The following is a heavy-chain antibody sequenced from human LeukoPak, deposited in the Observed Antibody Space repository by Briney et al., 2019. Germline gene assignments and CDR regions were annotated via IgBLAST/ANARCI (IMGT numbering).Heavy chain of an antibody. CDR2: ISSSGSTI. V-gene: IGHV3-11*04. J-gene: IGHJ6*03. CDR3: ARDRYDYDFWSGLYYCYMDV. Sequence: PGGSLRLSCAASGFTFSDYYMSWIRQAPGKGLEWVSYISSSGSTIYYADSVKGRFTISRDNAKNSLYLQMSSLRAEDTAVYYCARDRYDYDFWSGLYYCYMDVWGKGTTVTVSS. D-gene: IGHD3-3*01. CDR1: GFTFSDYY.